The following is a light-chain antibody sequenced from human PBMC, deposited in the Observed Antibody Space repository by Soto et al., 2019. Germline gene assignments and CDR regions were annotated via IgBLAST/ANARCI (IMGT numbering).Light chain of an antibody. CDR2: KAS. V-gene: IGKV1-5*03. J-gene: IGKJ4*01. CDR3: QQYNTYLT. CDR1: QTISSW. Sequence: DIQMTQSPSTLSGSVGDRVTITCQASQTISSWLAWYQQKPGKAPKLLIYKASTLKSGVPSRFSGSGSGTEFTLTISSLQPDDFATYHCQQYNTYLTFGGGTKVDIK.